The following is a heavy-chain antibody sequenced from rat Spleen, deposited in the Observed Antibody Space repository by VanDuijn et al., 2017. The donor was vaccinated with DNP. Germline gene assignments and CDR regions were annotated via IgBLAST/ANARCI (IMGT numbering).Heavy chain of an antibody. D-gene: IGHD4-1*01. CDR3: ARQLAYYFDY. Sequence: VQLVESGGGLVQPGRSMKLSCAVSGFTFSNYYMAWVRQAPTKGLEWVASISTAGGNTYYRDSVKGRFTISRDNAKSTLYLQMDSLRSEETATYYFARQLAYYFDYWGQGVMVTVSS. V-gene: IGHV5S11*01. CDR2: ISTAGGNT. J-gene: IGHJ2*01. CDR1: GFTFSNYY.